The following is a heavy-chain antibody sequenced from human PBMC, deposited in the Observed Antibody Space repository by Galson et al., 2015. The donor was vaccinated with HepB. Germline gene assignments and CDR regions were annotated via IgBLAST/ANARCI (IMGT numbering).Heavy chain of an antibody. J-gene: IGHJ5*02. CDR3: AKPIAAAATNWFDP. CDR2: ISGSGGST. Sequence: LRLSCAASGFTFSSYAMSWVRQAPGKGLEWVSAISGSGGSTYYADSVKGRFTISRDNSKNTLYPQMNSLRAEDTAVYYCAKPIAAAATNWFDPWGQGTLVTVSS. D-gene: IGHD6-13*01. CDR1: GFTFSSYA. V-gene: IGHV3-23*01.